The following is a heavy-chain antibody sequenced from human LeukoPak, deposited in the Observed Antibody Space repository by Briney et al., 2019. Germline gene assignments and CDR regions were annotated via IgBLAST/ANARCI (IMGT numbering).Heavy chain of an antibody. CDR1: GYTFTRYD. D-gene: IGHD6-13*01. V-gene: IGHV1-8*01. CDR3: ARVSLGSSWYVCYYYYYMDV. J-gene: IGHJ6*03. CDR2: MNPNSGNT. Sequence: SVKVSCKASGYTFTRYDINWVRQATGQGLEWMGWMNPNSGNTGYAQKFQGRVTMTRNTSISTAYMELSSLRSEDTAVYYCARVSLGSSWYVCYYYYYMDVWGKGTTVTVSS.